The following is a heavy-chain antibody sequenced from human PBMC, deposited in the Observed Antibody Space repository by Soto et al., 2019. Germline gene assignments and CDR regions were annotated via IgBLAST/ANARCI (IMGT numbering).Heavy chain of an antibody. Sequence: GASVKVSCKVSGYTLTELSMHCVRQAPGKGLEWMGGFDPEDGETIYAQKFQGRVTMTEDTSTDTAYMELSSLRSEDTAVYYCATYGLWFGDYYYYMDVWGKGTTVTVSS. V-gene: IGHV1-24*01. J-gene: IGHJ6*03. CDR2: FDPEDGET. CDR1: GYTLTELS. CDR3: ATYGLWFGDYYYYMDV. D-gene: IGHD3-10*01.